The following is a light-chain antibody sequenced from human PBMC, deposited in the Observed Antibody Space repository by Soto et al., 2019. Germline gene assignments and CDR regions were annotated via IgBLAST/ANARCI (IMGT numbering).Light chain of an antibody. CDR1: QSVSSSY. Sequence: MGMKMSVASVSVYKRVIATLSFRASQSVSSSYLAWYQQRPGQAPRLLIYGASSRAPGIPDRFSGSGSGTDFTLTISRLEPEDFAVYYCQQYGRSPPITFGQGTRLEI. CDR2: GAS. J-gene: IGKJ5*01. V-gene: IGKV3-20*01. CDR3: QQYGRSPPIT.